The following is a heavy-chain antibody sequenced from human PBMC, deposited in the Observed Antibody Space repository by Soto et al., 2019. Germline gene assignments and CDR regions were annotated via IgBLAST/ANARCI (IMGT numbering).Heavy chain of an antibody. CDR3: ARVTGTEAYFFDY. D-gene: IGHD1-1*01. Sequence: WTWIRQPPGKGLEWIGYIYYTGSANYNPSLKSRVTISLDRAKNQFSLRLSSVTAADTAVYFCARVTGTEAYFFDYWGQGTLVTVSS. CDR2: IYYTGSA. J-gene: IGHJ4*02. V-gene: IGHV4-59*01.